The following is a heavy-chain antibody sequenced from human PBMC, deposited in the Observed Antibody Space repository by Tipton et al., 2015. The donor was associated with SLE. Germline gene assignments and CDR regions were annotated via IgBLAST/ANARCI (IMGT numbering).Heavy chain of an antibody. D-gene: IGHD1-7*01. CDR3: ARVGITGTTWDWYFDL. J-gene: IGHJ2*01. Sequence: TLSLTCTVSGGSISSYYWSWIRQPPGKGLEWIGYIYYSGSTYYNPSLKSRVTISVDTSKNQFSLKLSSVTAADTAVYYCARVGITGTTWDWYFDLWGRGTLVTVSS. V-gene: IGHV4-59*12. CDR1: GGSISSYY. CDR2: IYYSGST.